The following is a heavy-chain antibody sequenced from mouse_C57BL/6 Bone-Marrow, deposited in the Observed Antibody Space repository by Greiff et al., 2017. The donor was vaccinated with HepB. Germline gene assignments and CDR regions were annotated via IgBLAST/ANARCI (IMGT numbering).Heavy chain of an antibody. CDR3: SVIYYGIFYAMDY. J-gene: IGHJ4*01. V-gene: IGHV1-64*01. CDR1: GYTFTSYW. CDR2: IHPNSGST. D-gene: IGHD2-1*01. Sequence: QVQLQQPGAELVKPGASVKLSCKASGYTFTSYWMHWVKQRPGQGLEWIGMIHPNSGSTNYNEKFKSKATLTVDKSSSTAYMQLSSLTSEDSAVYYWSVIYYGIFYAMDYWGQGTSVTVSS.